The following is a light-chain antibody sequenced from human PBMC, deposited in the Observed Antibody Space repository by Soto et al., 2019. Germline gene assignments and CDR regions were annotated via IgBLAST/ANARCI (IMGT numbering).Light chain of an antibody. V-gene: IGLV2-14*01. J-gene: IGLJ1*01. Sequence: QSVLAQPASVSGSPGQSITISCTGTSSDIGDYNYVSWYQQYPGKAPKLMIYDVSNRPSGISNRFSGSKSGNTASLTISGLQAEDEADYYCSSYTSSSTTVFGTGTKVTVL. CDR2: DVS. CDR1: SSDIGDYNY. CDR3: SSYTSSSTTV.